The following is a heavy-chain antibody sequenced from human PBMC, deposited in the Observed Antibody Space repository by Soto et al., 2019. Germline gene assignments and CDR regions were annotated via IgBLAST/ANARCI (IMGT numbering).Heavy chain of an antibody. V-gene: IGHV3-66*01. Sequence: EVQLVESGGGLVQPGGSLRLSCAASGFTVSSNYMSWVRQAPGKGLEWVSVIYSGGSTYYADSVKGRFTISRDNSKNTLHPQTTSLRAAYTVVSYCGRDRRTTDGMDAWGPGTTVTVSS. CDR1: GFTVSSNY. D-gene: IGHD1-7*01. CDR3: GRDRRTTDGMDA. CDR2: IYSGGST. J-gene: IGHJ6*02.